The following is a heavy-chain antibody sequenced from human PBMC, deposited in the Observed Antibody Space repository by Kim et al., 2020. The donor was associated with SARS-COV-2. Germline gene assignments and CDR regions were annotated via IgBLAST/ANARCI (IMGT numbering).Heavy chain of an antibody. J-gene: IGHJ4*02. CDR3: ARSPRYDSSARD. V-gene: IGHV4-59*01. CDR2: IYYSGSA. D-gene: IGHD5-12*01. CDR1: GGSISSYY. Sequence: SETLSLTCTVSGGSISSYYWSWIRQPPGKGLEWIGYIYYSGSAYYNPSLKSRVTISVDTSRNQFSLRLSSVTAADTAVYYCARSPRYDSSARDWGQGTL.